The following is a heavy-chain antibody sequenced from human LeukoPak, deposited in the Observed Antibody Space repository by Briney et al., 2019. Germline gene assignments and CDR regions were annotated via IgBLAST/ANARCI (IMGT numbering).Heavy chain of an antibody. V-gene: IGHV3-23*01. Sequence: GGSLRLSCAASGFTFSSYAMSWVRQAPGKGLEWVSAISGSGGSTYYADSVRGRFTISRDNSKNTLYLQMNSLRAEDTAVYYCANSYYYDSSGLLYYFDYWGQGTLVTVSS. J-gene: IGHJ4*02. CDR3: ANSYYYDSSGLLYYFDY. CDR1: GFTFSSYA. D-gene: IGHD3-22*01. CDR2: ISGSGGST.